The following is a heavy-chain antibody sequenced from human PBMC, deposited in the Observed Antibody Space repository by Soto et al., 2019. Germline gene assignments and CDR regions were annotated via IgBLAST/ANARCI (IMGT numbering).Heavy chain of an antibody. J-gene: IGHJ3*02. Sequence: RLERMGWINAGNGNTEYSQKFQGRVTITRDTSASTAYMELSSLRSEDTAVYYCARDLSFGIWGQRLMGSVSS. V-gene: IGHV1-3*01. CDR3: ARDLSFGI. CDR2: INAGNGNT.